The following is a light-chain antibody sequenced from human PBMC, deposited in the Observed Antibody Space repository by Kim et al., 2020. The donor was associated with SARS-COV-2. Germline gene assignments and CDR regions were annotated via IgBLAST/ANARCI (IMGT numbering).Light chain of an antibody. CDR3: QQRSNWLWT. CDR2: DAS. Sequence: EIVLTQSPATLSLFPGERATLSCRASQSTYLAWYQQKPGQAPRLLIYDASDRATGIPARFSGSGSGTDFTLTISSLEPEDFAVYYCQQRSNWLWTFGQGPKVDIK. J-gene: IGKJ1*01. V-gene: IGKV3-11*01. CDR1: QSTY.